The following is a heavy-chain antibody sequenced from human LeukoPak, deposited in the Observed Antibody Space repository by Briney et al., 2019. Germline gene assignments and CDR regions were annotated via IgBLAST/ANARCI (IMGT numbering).Heavy chain of an antibody. Sequence: GGSLRLSCAASGLTVNNNYMNWVRQAHGKGLEWVSALYIGSNTYYADSVRGRFTISRDNSKNTLYLQMNSLRAEDTAIYYCMTAAGYNFGQYWGQGTLVTVSS. CDR3: MTAAGYNFGQY. V-gene: IGHV3-53*01. CDR2: LYIGSNT. D-gene: IGHD5-18*01. CDR1: GLTVNNNY. J-gene: IGHJ4*02.